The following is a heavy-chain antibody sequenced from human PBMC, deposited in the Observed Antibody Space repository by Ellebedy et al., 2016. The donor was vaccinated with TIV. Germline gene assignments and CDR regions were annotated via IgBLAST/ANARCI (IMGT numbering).Heavy chain of an antibody. J-gene: IGHJ3*02. CDR1: GDSISGSY. CDR3: ARTNAFDI. V-gene: IGHV4-59*01. CDR2: IYYTGTT. Sequence: PSETLSLTCTVSGDSISGSYWNWIRQPPGRGLEWIGCIYYTGTTYSNPSLKSRVTISLDTSKNQFSLKVNSVTAADTAVYYCARTNAFDIWGRGTMVTVSS.